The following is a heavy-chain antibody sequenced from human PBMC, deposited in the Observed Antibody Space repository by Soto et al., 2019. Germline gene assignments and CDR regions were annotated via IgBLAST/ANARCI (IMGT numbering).Heavy chain of an antibody. D-gene: IGHD1-26*01. J-gene: IGHJ4*01. Sequence: QVLLVQSGAEVKEPGSSVRVSCKVSGGTFTNYAFSWVRHAPGQGPEWMGGIVVTSDTTDYAPKFRGRVTSTADRFTNTLSLDLRSLRVADTAVYYCARSIKRWDVHYYFDYWGHGTLVTGSS. CDR2: IVVTSDTT. CDR1: GGTFTNYA. V-gene: IGHV1-69*06. CDR3: ARSIKRWDVHYYFDY.